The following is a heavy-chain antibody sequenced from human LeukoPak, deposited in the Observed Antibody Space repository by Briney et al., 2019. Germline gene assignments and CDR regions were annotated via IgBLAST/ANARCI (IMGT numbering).Heavy chain of an antibody. Sequence: AGSLRLSCAASGFTCSSYGMHWLRQAPDKGLKWVAVISYDGSNKYYADSVKGRFTISRDNSKTTLSVQVNSLRAEDTDVYYCAKGHSSGYYTPSLLDAFDIWGQGTMVTVSS. CDR3: AKGHSSGYYTPSLLDAFDI. CDR2: ISYDGSNK. J-gene: IGHJ3*02. CDR1: GFTCSSYG. D-gene: IGHD3-22*01. V-gene: IGHV3-30*18.